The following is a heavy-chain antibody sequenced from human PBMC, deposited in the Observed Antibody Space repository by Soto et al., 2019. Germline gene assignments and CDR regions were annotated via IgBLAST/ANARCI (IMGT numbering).Heavy chain of an antibody. Sequence: GGSLRLSCAASGFTFSSYSMNWVRQAPGKGLEWVSSISSSSSYIYYADSVKGRFTISRDNAKNSLYLQMNSLRAEDTAVYYCASYGSGGRRDYWGQGTLVTVSS. D-gene: IGHD3-10*01. CDR2: ISSSSSYI. CDR3: ASYGSGGRRDY. CDR1: GFTFSSYS. J-gene: IGHJ4*02. V-gene: IGHV3-21*01.